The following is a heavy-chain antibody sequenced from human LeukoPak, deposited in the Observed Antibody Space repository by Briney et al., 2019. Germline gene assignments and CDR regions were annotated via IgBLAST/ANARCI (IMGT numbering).Heavy chain of an antibody. Sequence: SETLSLTCAVYGGSFSGYYWSWIRQPPGKGLEWIGEINHSGSTNYNPPLKSRVTISVDTSKNQFSLKLSSVTAADTAVYYCATGPSQLLDDRSYYFDYWGQGTLVTVSS. J-gene: IGHJ4*02. D-gene: IGHD2-2*01. CDR3: ATGPSQLLDDRSYYFDY. V-gene: IGHV4-34*01. CDR1: GGSFSGYY. CDR2: INHSGST.